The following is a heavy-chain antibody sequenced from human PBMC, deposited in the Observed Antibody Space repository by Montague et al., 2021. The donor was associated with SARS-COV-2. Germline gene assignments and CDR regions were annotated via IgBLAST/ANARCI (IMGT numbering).Heavy chain of an antibody. V-gene: IGHV4-31*03. Sequence: TLSLTCTVSGYSIDSGGYFWSWIRQHPGKGLEWIGFIYYSGSADYNPSLESRVSISVDRSKNQFSLKLSSVTAADTAVYYCARIFCCGDCDGSGVFDIWGQGTMVTVSS. CDR3: ARIFCCGDCDGSGVFDI. CDR1: GYSIDSGGYF. D-gene: IGHD2-21*02. J-gene: IGHJ3*02. CDR2: IYYSGSA.